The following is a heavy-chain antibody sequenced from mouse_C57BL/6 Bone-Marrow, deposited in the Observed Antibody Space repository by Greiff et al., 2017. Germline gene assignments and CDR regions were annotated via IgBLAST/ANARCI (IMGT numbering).Heavy chain of an antibody. CDR1: GYSFTGYY. V-gene: IGHV1-31*01. CDR3: ARNTAYYSNSYYAMDY. D-gene: IGHD2-5*01. J-gene: IGHJ4*01. CDR2: IYPYNGVS. Sequence: VHVKQSGPELVKPGASVKISCKASGYSFTGYYMHWVKQSHGNILDWIGYIYPYNGVSSYNQKFKGKATLTVDKSSSTAYMELRSLTSEDSAVYYCARNTAYYSNSYYAMDYWGQGTSVTVSS.